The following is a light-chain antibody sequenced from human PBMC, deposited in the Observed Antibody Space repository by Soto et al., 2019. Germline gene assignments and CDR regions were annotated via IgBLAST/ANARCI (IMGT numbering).Light chain of an antibody. Sequence: QSALTQPASVSGSPGQSITVSCAGTRSDVGGYNLVSWYQQHPGKAPKLIIYEGTERPSGISPRFSGSKSGNTASLTISGLQAEDEADYYCSSYTSSSIYAFGSGTKVTVL. V-gene: IGLV2-23*01. CDR1: RSDVGGYNL. CDR2: EGT. J-gene: IGLJ1*01. CDR3: SSYTSSSIYA.